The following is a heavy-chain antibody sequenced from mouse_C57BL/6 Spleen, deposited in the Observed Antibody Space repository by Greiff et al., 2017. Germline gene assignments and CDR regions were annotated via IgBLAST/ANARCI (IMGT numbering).Heavy chain of an antibody. CDR3: ARDRGDYAWFAY. CDR2: ISYSGST. CDR1: GYSITSGYD. D-gene: IGHD2-4*01. Sequence: EVQLQQSGPGMVKPSQSLSLTCTVTGYSITSGYDWHWIRHFPGNKLEWMGYISYSGSTNYNPSLKSRISITHDTSKNHVFLKLNSVTTEDTATYYCARDRGDYAWFAYWGQGTLVTVSA. V-gene: IGHV3-1*01. J-gene: IGHJ3*01.